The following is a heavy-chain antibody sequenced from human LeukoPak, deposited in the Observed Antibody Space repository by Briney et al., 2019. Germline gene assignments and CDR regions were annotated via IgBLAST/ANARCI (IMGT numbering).Heavy chain of an antibody. D-gene: IGHD6-13*01. CDR2: VDPEDYET. J-gene: IGHJ4*02. Sequence: ASVKVSCKVSGHTLTEIFMHWVRQAPGKGVEWLGGVDPEDYETINAQKFQGRVTMTEDTSTDTAYRELSSLRSDDTAVYYCARVWEQLVNFHYWGQGTLVTVSS. V-gene: IGHV1-24*01. CDR3: ARVWEQLVNFHY. CDR1: GHTLTEIF.